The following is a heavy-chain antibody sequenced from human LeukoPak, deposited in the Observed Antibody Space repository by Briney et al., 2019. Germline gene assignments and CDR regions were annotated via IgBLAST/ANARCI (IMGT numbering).Heavy chain of an antibody. D-gene: IGHD4-23*01. Sequence: SETLSLTCAVYGGSFSGYYWSWIRQPPGKGLEWIGEINHSGSTNYNPSLKSRVTISVDTSKNQFSLKLSSVTAADTAVYYCARDATVVTLDYFDLWGRGTLVTVSS. CDR3: ARDATVVTLDYFDL. J-gene: IGHJ2*01. CDR1: GGSFSGYY. CDR2: INHSGST. V-gene: IGHV4-34*01.